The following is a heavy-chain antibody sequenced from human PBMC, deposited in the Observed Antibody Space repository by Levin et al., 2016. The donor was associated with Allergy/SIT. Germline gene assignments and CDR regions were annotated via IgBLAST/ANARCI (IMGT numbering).Heavy chain of an antibody. D-gene: IGHD6-13*01. CDR2: ISSSGDSI. CDR1: GFILRSYE. V-gene: IGHV3-48*03. CDR3: ARDAFIAAAGTFYYGLDV. Sequence: GGSLRLSCVASGFILRSYEMNWVRQAPGKGLEWISHISSSGDSISYADSVKGRFTISRDNAKNSLYLQMNSLRAEDTAVYFCARDAFIAAAGTFYYGLDVWGQGTTVTVSS. J-gene: IGHJ6*02.